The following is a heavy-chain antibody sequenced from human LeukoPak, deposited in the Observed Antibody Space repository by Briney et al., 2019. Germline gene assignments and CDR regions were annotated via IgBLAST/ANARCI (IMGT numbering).Heavy chain of an antibody. Sequence: GGSLRLSCAASGFTVSSNYMSWVRQAPGKGLEWVSVIYSGGSTYYADSVKGRFTISRDNAKNSLYLQMNSLRAEDTAVYYCARAAQRTDAFDIWGQGTMVTVSS. CDR3: ARAAQRTDAFDI. V-gene: IGHV3-53*01. D-gene: IGHD6-25*01. CDR2: IYSGGST. CDR1: GFTVSSNY. J-gene: IGHJ3*02.